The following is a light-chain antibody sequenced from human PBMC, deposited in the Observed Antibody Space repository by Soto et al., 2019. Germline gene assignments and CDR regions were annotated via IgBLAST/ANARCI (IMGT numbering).Light chain of an antibody. CDR2: SAS. CDR1: ETVDTSS. V-gene: IGKV3-20*01. CDR3: HQYGSSPLT. Sequence: EIVLTQSPGTLSLSPGETATLSCRASETVDTSSLGWYQQKPGRAPSLLIYSASRRATGIPDRFDASGSATDVTLPISRLEPEDFAVYYCHQYGSSPLTFGGGTKVEI. J-gene: IGKJ4*01.